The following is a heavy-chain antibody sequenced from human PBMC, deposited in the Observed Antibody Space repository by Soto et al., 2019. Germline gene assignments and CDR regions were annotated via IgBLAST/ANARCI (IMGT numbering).Heavy chain of an antibody. V-gene: IGHV4-30-2*01. D-gene: IGHD3-22*01. CDR3: ARGTYYYDSGGYRSDAFDI. Sequence: SETLSLTCAVSGGSISSGGYSWSWIRQPPGKGLEWIGYIYHSGSTYYNPSLKSRVTISVDRSKNQFSLKLSSVTAADTAVYYCARGTYYYDSGGYRSDAFDIWGQGTMVTVSS. CDR2: IYHSGST. CDR1: GGSISSGGYS. J-gene: IGHJ3*02.